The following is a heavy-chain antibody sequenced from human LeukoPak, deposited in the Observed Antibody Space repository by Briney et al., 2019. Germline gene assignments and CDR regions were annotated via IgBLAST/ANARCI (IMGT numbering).Heavy chain of an antibody. Sequence: PGGSLRLSCAVSGFSFTNFWMSWVRQAPGRGLKWEANIHPEGNEKYHVESVKGRFTISRDNTKNLLLLQMNGLRVEDTAVYYGARGDAFSGDHWGQGTLVTVSS. CDR2: IHPEGNEK. CDR3: ARGDAFSGDH. V-gene: IGHV3-7*04. CDR1: GFSFTNFW. J-gene: IGHJ4*02.